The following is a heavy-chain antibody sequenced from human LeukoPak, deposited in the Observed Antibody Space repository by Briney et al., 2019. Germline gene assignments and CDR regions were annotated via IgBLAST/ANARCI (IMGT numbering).Heavy chain of an antibody. J-gene: IGHJ4*02. CDR1: GYIFTDYY. Sequence: ATVKVSCKASGYIFTDYYMHWVRQTPGKGLQWMGRVDPEYDATIYGDDFQGRVTMRTDTSTDTAYMELSGLTSEDTAVYYCAREEVVVAASPLDYWGQGTLVTVSS. CDR2: VDPEYDAT. V-gene: IGHV1-69-2*01. D-gene: IGHD2-15*01. CDR3: AREEVVVAASPLDY.